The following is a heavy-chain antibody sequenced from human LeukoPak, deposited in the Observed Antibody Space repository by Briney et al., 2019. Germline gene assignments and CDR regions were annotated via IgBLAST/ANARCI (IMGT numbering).Heavy chain of an antibody. CDR1: GGSFSGYY. D-gene: IGHD6-19*01. J-gene: IGHJ4*01. Sequence: SETLSLTCAVYGGSFSGYYWSWIRQPPGKGLEWIGEINHSGSTNYNPSLESRVTISVDTSKKQFSLKVNSVTVADAAVYYCARIRHSSGWAFDYWGHGTLVTVSS. CDR2: INHSGST. CDR3: ARIRHSSGWAFDY. V-gene: IGHV4-34*01.